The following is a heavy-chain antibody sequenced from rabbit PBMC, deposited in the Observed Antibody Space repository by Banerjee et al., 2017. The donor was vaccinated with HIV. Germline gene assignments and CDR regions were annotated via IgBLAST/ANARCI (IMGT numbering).Heavy chain of an antibody. V-gene: IGHV1S40*01. J-gene: IGHJ4*01. CDR3: ARSYAGKAMTSLNL. CDR1: GFSFSSKYV. Sequence: QSLEESGGDLVKPEGSLTLTCTASGFSFSSKYVMCWVRQAPGKGLEWIGCINTSSGSTVYATWAKGRFTISKTSSTTVTLQMTSLTAADTATYFCARSYAGKAMTSLNLWGQGTLVTDS. D-gene: IGHD4-2*01. CDR2: INTSSGST.